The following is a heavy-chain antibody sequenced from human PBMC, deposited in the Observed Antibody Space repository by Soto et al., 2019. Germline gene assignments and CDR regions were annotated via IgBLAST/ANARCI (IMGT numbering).Heavy chain of an antibody. CDR3: ARDWTTVTTESFGY. CDR1: GFTFSSYA. Sequence: GGSLRLSCAASGFTFSSYAMHWVRQAPGKGLEWVAVISYDGSNKYYADSVKGRFTISRDNSKNTLYLQMNSLRAEDTAVYYCARDWTTVTTESFGYWGKGTLVAVSS. D-gene: IGHD4-17*01. CDR2: ISYDGSNK. J-gene: IGHJ4*02. V-gene: IGHV3-30-3*01.